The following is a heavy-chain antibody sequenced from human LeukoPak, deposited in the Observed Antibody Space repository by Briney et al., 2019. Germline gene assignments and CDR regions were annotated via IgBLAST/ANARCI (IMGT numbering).Heavy chain of an antibody. CDR3: ARRGSSPSHDAFDI. J-gene: IGHJ3*02. D-gene: IGHD6-13*01. CDR2: IYYSGSA. CDR1: GGSIRSGGYH. Sequence: SETLSLTCTVSGGSIRSGGYHWTWIRQHPGKGLEWIGYIYYSGSAYYNPSLKSRLTISVDTSKNQFSLKLSSVTAADTAVYYCARRGSSPSHDAFDIWGQGTMVTVSS. V-gene: IGHV4-31*03.